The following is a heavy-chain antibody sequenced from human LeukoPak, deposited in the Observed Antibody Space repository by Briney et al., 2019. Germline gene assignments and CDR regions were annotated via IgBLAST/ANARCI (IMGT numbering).Heavy chain of an antibody. V-gene: IGHV4-59*08. CDR3: ARHRQPDSGSYSFDH. CDR1: GGSISSYY. Sequence: SETLSLTCTDSGGSISSYYWSWIRQPPGKGLEWIGYIYYSGSTNFNPSLKSRVTISVDTSKNQFSLKLSSVTAADTAVYYCARHRQPDSGSYSFDHWGQGTLVTVSS. J-gene: IGHJ5*02. CDR2: IYYSGST. D-gene: IGHD1-26*01.